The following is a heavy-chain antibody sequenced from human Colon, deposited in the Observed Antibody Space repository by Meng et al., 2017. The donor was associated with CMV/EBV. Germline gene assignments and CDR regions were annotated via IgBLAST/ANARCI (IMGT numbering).Heavy chain of an antibody. Sequence: SCKASGGTFSSYAISWVRQAPGQGIEWMGRVIPILGVAYKAEKFQGRVAITADKSTNTAYMELSGLRSEDTALYYCAMGSSAVGFGSWGQGTLVTVSS. J-gene: IGHJ5*01. CDR1: GGTFSSYA. CDR2: VIPILGVA. V-gene: IGHV1-69*04. CDR3: AMGSSAVGFGS. D-gene: IGHD6-6*01.